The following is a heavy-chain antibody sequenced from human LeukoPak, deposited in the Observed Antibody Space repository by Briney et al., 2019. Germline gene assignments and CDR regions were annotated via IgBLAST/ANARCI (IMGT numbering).Heavy chain of an antibody. V-gene: IGHV4-59*01. CDR1: GGSISSYY. Sequence: SETLSLTCTVSGGSISSYYWSWIRQPPGKGLEWIGYIYYSGSTNYNPSLKSRVTISVDTSKNQFSLKLSSVTAADTAVYYCATSFLGEDAFDIWGQGTMVTVSS. D-gene: IGHD3-10*01. CDR3: ATSFLGEDAFDI. J-gene: IGHJ3*02. CDR2: IYYSGST.